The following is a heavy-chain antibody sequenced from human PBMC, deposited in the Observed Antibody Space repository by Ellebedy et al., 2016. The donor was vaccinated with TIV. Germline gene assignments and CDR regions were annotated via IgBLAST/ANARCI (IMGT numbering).Heavy chain of an antibody. J-gene: IGHJ4*02. Sequence: AASVKVSCKASGYTFTGYYIHWVRQAPGQGLEWMGWINPNSGGANYAQKVQGRVTMNRDTSISTAYMELSRLRTDDTAVYYCATGGGKYPEGEFDYWGQGTLVTVSS. V-gene: IGHV1-2*02. CDR2: INPNSGGA. CDR1: GYTFTGYY. CDR3: ATGGGKYPEGEFDY. D-gene: IGHD3-16*01.